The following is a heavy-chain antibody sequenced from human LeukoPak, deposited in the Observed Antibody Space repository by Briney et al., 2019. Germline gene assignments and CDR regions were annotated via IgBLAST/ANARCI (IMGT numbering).Heavy chain of an antibody. CDR3: AKDGAQVGVTFDY. CDR2: IGISSNKI. Sequence: GGSLRLSCAASGFTLRSYTMNWVRQAPGKGLEWVSSIGISSNKIYYADSVKGRFIISRDNAKNSVYLQMNSLRAEDTAIYYCAKDGAQVGVTFDYWGQGTLVTVSS. CDR1: GFTLRSYT. J-gene: IGHJ4*02. V-gene: IGHV3-21*04. D-gene: IGHD1-26*01.